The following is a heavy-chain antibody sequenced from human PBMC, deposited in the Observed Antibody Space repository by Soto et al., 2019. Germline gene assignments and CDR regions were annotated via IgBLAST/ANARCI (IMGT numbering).Heavy chain of an antibody. CDR1: GFTFSSYW. V-gene: IGHV3-74*01. Sequence: PGGSLRLSCVASGFTFSSYWMHWVRQAPGKGLVWVSRINSDGSSTSYADSVKGRFTISRDNAKNTLYLQMNSLRAEDTAVYYCAKGGYSAGFDMWGQGTMVTVSS. J-gene: IGHJ3*02. CDR2: INSDGSST. CDR3: AKGGYSAGFDM. D-gene: IGHD5-18*01.